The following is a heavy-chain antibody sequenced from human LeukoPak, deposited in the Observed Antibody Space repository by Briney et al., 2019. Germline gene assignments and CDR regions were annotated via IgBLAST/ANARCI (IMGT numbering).Heavy chain of an antibody. CDR1: GFTFSSYD. J-gene: IGHJ2*01. CDR3: ARAQSLSGYLKYFDL. Sequence: GGSLRLSCAASGFTFSSYDMHWVRQATGKGLEWVSAIGTAGDTYYTCSMKCRFTIYREKAKIYLYLQMNSLKARDTAVYYCARAQSLSGYLKYFDLWGRGTLVTVSS. V-gene: IGHV3-13*01. CDR2: IGTAGDT. D-gene: IGHD3-22*01.